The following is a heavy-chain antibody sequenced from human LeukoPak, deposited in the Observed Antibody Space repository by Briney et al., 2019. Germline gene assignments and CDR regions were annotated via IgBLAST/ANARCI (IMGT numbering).Heavy chain of an antibody. CDR3: ARDSDYYSSGWSPWDY. CDR2: IQWNDDST. V-gene: IGHV3-20*04. D-gene: IGHD6-19*01. CDR1: GFTFDDYG. J-gene: IGHJ4*02. Sequence: GGSLRLSCAPSGFTFDDYGMSWVRQAPGKGLEWVSSIQWNDDSTGYADSVKGRFTVSRDNAKNSLYLQMKSLRAEDTALYYCARDSDYYSSGWSPWDYWGQGTLVTVSS.